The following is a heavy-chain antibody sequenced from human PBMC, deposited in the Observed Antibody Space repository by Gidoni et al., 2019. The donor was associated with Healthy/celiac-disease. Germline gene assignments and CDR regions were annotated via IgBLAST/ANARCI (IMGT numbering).Heavy chain of an antibody. J-gene: IGHJ4*02. D-gene: IGHD2-2*01. Sequence: GGAIRSGGYYWSWVRQHPGKGLEWIGYIYYSVGTYYNPSLKSRVTISVDTSKNQFSLKLSSVTAADTAVYYCARVPANARTEFDYWGQGTLVTVSS. V-gene: IGHV4-31*02. CDR2: IYYSVGT. CDR1: GGAIRSGGYY. CDR3: ARVPANARTEFDY.